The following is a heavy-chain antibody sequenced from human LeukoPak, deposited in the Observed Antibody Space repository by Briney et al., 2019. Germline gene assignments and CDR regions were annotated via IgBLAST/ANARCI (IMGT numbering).Heavy chain of an antibody. V-gene: IGHV4-4*02. CDR2: ISHTGST. D-gene: IGHD2-21*01. CDR3: ASSSLVVVVTYGFDI. J-gene: IGHJ3*02. CDR1: NGPITSTKW. Sequence: SGTLSLTCTVSNGPITSTKWWSWVRQPPGKGLEWIGEISHTGSTNYNPSFNSRVTMSVDKSKNQFSLNLKSATAADTALYYCASSSLVVVVTYGFDIWGRGTAVTVSS.